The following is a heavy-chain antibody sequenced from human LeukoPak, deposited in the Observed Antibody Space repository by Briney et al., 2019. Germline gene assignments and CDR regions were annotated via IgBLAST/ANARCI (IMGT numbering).Heavy chain of an antibody. CDR3: ASQSYAYFDY. CDR1: GGSISSSSYY. V-gene: IGHV4-39*01. D-gene: IGHD4-17*01. Sequence: SETLSLTCTVSGGSISSSSYYWGWIRQPPGKGLEWIGSIYYSGGTYYNPSLKSRVTISVDTSKNQFSLKLSSVTAADTAVYYCASQSYAYFDYWGQGTLVTVSS. J-gene: IGHJ4*02. CDR2: IYYSGGT.